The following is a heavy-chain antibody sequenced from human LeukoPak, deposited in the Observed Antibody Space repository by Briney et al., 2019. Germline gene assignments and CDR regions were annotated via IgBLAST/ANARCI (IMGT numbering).Heavy chain of an antibody. CDR3: ARAEPHYGGNSGAAFDI. Sequence: SVKVSCKASGGTFSSYAISWVRQAPGQGLEWMGRIIPILGIANYAQKFQGRVTITADKSTSTAYMELSSLRSEDTAVYYCARAEPHYGGNSGAAFDIWGQRTMVTVSS. J-gene: IGHJ3*02. CDR1: GGTFSSYA. D-gene: IGHD4-23*01. CDR2: IIPILGIA. V-gene: IGHV1-69*04.